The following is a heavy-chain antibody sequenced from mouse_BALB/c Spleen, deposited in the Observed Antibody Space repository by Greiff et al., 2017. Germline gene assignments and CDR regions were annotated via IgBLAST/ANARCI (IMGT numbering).Heavy chain of an antibody. Sequence: EVKLVESGPGLVKPSQSLSLTCTVTGYSITSDYAWNWIRQFPGNKLEWMGYISYSGSTSYNPSLKSLISITRDTSKNQFFLQLNSVTTEDTATYYCATTVVEEGFAYWGQGTLVTVSA. J-gene: IGHJ3*01. CDR1: GYSITSDYA. CDR3: ATTVVEEGFAY. CDR2: ISYSGST. D-gene: IGHD1-1*01. V-gene: IGHV3-2*02.